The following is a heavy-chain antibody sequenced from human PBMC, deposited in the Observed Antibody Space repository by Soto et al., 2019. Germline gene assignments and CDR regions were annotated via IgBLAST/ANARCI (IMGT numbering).Heavy chain of an antibody. CDR1: GFTFSSYA. Sequence: GSLRLSCAASGFTFSSYAMGWVRQGPGKGLEWVAVVSIGGSTHYADSVRGRFTISRDNSKNTLSLQMNSLTAEDTAVYFCAKRRGAGGHFDYWGQGALVTVSS. V-gene: IGHV3-23*01. D-gene: IGHD2-15*01. CDR3: AKRRGAGGHFDY. J-gene: IGHJ4*02. CDR2: VSIGGST.